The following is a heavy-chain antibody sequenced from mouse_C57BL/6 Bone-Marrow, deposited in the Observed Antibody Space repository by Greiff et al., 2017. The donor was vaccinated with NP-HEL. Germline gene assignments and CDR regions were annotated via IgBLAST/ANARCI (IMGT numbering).Heavy chain of an antibody. CDR2: ISDGGSYT. Sequence: DVMLVESGGGLVKPGGSLKLSCAASGFTFSSYAMSWVRQTPEKRLEWVATISDGGSYTDYPDNVKGRFTISRDNAKNNLYLQMSHLKSEDTAMYYCARGGSWFAYWGQGTLVTVSA. V-gene: IGHV5-4*03. CDR3: ARGGSWFAY. D-gene: IGHD1-1*02. CDR1: GFTFSSYA. J-gene: IGHJ3*01.